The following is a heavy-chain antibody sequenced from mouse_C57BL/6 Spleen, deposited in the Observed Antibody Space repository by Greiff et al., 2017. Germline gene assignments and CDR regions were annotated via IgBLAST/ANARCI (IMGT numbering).Heavy chain of an antibody. CDR1: GFTFSDYG. CDR3: ARPGYYDYYMDY. V-gene: IGHV5-17*01. D-gene: IGHD2-4*01. J-gene: IGHJ4*01. Sequence: EVMLVESGGGLVKPGGSLKLSCAASGFTFSDYGMHWVRQAPEKGLEWVAYISSGSSTIYYADTVKGRFTISRDNAKNTLFLQMTSLRSEDTAMXYCARPGYYDYYMDYWGQGTSVTVSS. CDR2: ISSGSSTI.